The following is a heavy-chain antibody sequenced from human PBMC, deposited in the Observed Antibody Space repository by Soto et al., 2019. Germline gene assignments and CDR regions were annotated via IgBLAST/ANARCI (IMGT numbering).Heavy chain of an antibody. CDR2: VSPDSGST. D-gene: IGHD3-3*01. J-gene: IGHJ6*02. V-gene: IGHV1-8*01. CDR3: AQAMELRNVEWSVYWGGKYAMDV. Sequence: QVQLVQSGAEVKKPGASVRVSCKASGYTFSGYDINWVRQATGQGLEWLGWVSPDSGSTGYAGIFQGRVTMTWDRSKTTAYMDLSRLTSEESAINYCAQAMELRNVEWSVYWGGKYAMDVWGQGNTVTVS. CDR1: GYTFSGYD.